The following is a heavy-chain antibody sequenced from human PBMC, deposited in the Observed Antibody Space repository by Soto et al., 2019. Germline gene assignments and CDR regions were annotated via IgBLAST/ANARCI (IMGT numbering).Heavy chain of an antibody. D-gene: IGHD3-3*01. CDR2: IRSKANSYAT. Sequence: EVQLVESGGGLVQPGGSLKLSCAASGFTFSGSAMHWVRQASGKGLEWVGRIRSKANSYATADAASVKGRFTISRDDSKNTAYLQMNSLKTEDTAVYYCTTPAYDFWSGYSDYWGQGTLVTVSS. V-gene: IGHV3-73*01. CDR1: GFTFSGSA. J-gene: IGHJ4*02. CDR3: TTPAYDFWSGYSDY.